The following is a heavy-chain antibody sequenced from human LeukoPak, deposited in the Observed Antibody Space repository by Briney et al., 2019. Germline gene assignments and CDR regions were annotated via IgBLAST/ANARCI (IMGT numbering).Heavy chain of an antibody. Sequence: GGSLRLSCAASGFTFSSYAMSWVRQAPGKGLEWVSAISGSGGSTYYADSVKGRFTTSRDNSKNTLYLQMNSLRAEDTAVYYCAKLLRYFDSPYGMDVWGQGTTVTVSS. D-gene: IGHD3-9*01. J-gene: IGHJ6*02. CDR3: AKLLRYFDSPYGMDV. V-gene: IGHV3-23*01. CDR2: ISGSGGST. CDR1: GFTFSSYA.